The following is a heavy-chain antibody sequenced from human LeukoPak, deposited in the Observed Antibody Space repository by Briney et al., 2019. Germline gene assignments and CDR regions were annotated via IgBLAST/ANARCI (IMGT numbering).Heavy chain of an antibody. CDR3: ARDEGSRWFSYYYMDV. Sequence: PGGSLRLSCAASGFTFNLYSMTWVRQAPGKGLEWVSYISSSGSTIYYADSVKGRFTISRDNAKNSLYLQMNSLRAEDTAVYYCARDEGSRWFSYYYMDVWGKGTTVTISS. V-gene: IGHV3-48*04. CDR2: ISSSGSTI. D-gene: IGHD3-10*01. CDR1: GFTFNLYS. J-gene: IGHJ6*03.